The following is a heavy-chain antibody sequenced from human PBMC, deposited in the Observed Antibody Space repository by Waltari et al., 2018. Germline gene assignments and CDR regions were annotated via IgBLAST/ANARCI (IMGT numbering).Heavy chain of an antibody. CDR3: AKGGSFDI. D-gene: IGHD3-16*01. CDR2: TSSDEGYI. J-gene: IGHJ3*02. Sequence: QLVESVGGVVPPGRSLGLTWASSGLPFSTYGMHWVRQAPDKGLEWVAITSSDEGYISYADSVKGRFTISRDNVNNILFLQMNSLRAEDTAVYYCAKGGSFDIWGQGTTVTVSS. CDR1: GLPFSTYG. V-gene: IGHV3-30*18.